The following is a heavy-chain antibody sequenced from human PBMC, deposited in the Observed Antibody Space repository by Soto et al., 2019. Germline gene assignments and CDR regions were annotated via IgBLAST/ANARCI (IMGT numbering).Heavy chain of an antibody. CDR1: GFTFDDYA. CDR2: ISWNSDKI. Sequence: EVQLVESGGDLVQPGRSLRLSCAASGFTFDDYAMHWVRQPPGKGLEWVSGISWNSDKIGYADSVKGRFTISRDNAKNSLYLEMNSLRVDDTALYYCAKDRSHFYFGMDVWGQGTTVTVSS. V-gene: IGHV3-9*01. J-gene: IGHJ6*02. CDR3: AKDRSHFYFGMDV.